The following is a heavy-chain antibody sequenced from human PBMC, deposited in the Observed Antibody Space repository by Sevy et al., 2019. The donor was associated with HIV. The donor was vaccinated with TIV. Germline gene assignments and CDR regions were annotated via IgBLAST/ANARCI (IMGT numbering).Heavy chain of an antibody. V-gene: IGHV3-48*01. CDR3: AWGPPSWHFDDSCYYDF. Sequence: GGSLRLSCEASGFSVSDYRMNWVRQAPGKGLEWVASVSSGGYHMYYAGSVYGRFTISRDDAENSLYLQMNRLKAEDTALYYCAWGPPSWHFDDSCYYDFWGQGALVTVSS. CDR1: GFSVSDYR. CDR2: VSSGGYHM. J-gene: IGHJ4*02. D-gene: IGHD3-22*01.